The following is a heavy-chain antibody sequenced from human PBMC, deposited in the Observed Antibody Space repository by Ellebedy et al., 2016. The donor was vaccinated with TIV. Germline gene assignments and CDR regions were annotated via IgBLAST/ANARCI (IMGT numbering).Heavy chain of an antibody. CDR3: ATSVMATSPFDS. D-gene: IGHD5-12*01. Sequence: SETLSLTXSVSGGSLSGFYWGWIRQPPGKGLEWIADISYKGTSNSSPSLKSRLTVSLDKSKSQFSLKLRSVTAADTAIYYCATSVMATSPFDSWGQGTMVTVSS. V-gene: IGHV4-59*08. J-gene: IGHJ4*02. CDR1: GGSLSGFY. CDR2: ISYKGTS.